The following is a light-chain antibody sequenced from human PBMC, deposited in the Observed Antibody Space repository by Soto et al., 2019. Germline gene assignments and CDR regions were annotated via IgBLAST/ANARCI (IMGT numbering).Light chain of an antibody. CDR1: SSDVGGYNY. Sequence: QSALTQPASVSGSPGQSITISCTGTSSDVGGYNYVSWYQQHPGKAPKLMIYEVNNRPSGVSNRFSGSKSGNTASLTISGLQAEDEADYYCSSFTRSSTCLFGGGTKLTVL. CDR3: SSFTRSSTCL. V-gene: IGLV2-14*01. CDR2: EVN. J-gene: IGLJ3*02.